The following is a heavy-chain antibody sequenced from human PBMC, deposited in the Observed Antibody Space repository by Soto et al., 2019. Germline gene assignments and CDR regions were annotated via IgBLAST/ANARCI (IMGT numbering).Heavy chain of an antibody. J-gene: IGHJ3*02. CDR1: GFTFSSYW. D-gene: IGHD6-13*01. V-gene: IGHV3-7*03. CDR2: IKQDGSEK. CDR3: ARGHGAAAGYTDAFDI. Sequence: GGSLRLSCAASGFTFSSYWMSWVRQAPGKGLEWVANIKQDGSEKYYVDSVKGRFTISRDNAKNSLYLQMNSLRAEDTAVYYCARGHGAAAGYTDAFDIWGQGTMVTVSS.